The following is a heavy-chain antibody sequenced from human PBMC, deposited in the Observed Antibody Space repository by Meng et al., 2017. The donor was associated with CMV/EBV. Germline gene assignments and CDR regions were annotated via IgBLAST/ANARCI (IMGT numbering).Heavy chain of an antibody. V-gene: IGHV1-8*01. D-gene: IGHD2/OR15-2a*01. J-gene: IGHJ6*02. CDR1: GYTFIYYD. CDR3: ARGQVQCSTINCHDYRFSGMDV. CDR2: MNPNRGNT. Sequence: ASVKVSCKASGYTFIYYDIIWVRQASGQGLEWVGWMNPNRGNTAYAQKFQGRVTMTRDTSTSIAYMELSSLRSGDTAVYYCARGQVQCSTINCHDYRFSGMDVWGQGTTVIVSS.